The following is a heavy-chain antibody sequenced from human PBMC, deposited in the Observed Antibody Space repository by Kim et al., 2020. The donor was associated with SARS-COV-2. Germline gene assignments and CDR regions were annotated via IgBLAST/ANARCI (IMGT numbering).Heavy chain of an antibody. Sequence: ASVKVSCKASGYTFTSYGISWVRQAPGQGLEWMGWISAYNGNTNYAQKLQGRVTMTTDTSTSTAYMELRSLRSDDTAVYYCARDVEGYTPNGPGPNWGQGTLVTVSS. V-gene: IGHV1-18*04. CDR1: GYTFTSYG. CDR2: ISAYNGNT. J-gene: IGHJ4*02. D-gene: IGHD6-13*01. CDR3: ARDVEGYTPNGPGPN.